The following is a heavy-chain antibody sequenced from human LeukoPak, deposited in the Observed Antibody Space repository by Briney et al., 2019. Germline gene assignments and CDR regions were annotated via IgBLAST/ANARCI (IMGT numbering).Heavy chain of an antibody. V-gene: IGHV4-38-2*02. CDR3: ASTRGVMGYYYYYMDV. D-gene: IGHD3-16*01. J-gene: IGHJ6*03. CDR2: IYYSGST. CDR1: GYSISSGYY. Sequence: SETLSLTCTVSGYSISSGYYWGWIRQPPGKGLEWIGSIYYSGSTYYNPSLKSRVTISVDTSKNQFSLKLSSVTAADTAVYYCASTRGVMGYYYYYMDVWGKGTTVTVSS.